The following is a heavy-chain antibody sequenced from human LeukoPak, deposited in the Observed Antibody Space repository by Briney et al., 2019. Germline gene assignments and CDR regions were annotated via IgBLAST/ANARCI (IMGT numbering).Heavy chain of an antibody. CDR3: ARDYYGSGSYYRSDAFDI. Sequence: LVKVSCKASGGTFSSYAISWVRQAPGQGLEWMGGIIPIFGTANYAQKFQGRVTITADESTSTAYMELSSLRSEDTAVYYCARDYYGSGSYYRSDAFDIWGQGTMVTVSS. J-gene: IGHJ3*02. CDR1: GGTFSSYA. CDR2: IIPIFGTA. V-gene: IGHV1-69*13. D-gene: IGHD3-10*01.